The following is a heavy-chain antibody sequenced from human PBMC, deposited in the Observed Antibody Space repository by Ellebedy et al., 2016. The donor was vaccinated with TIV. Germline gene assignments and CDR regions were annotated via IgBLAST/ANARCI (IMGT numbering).Heavy chain of an antibody. D-gene: IGHD3-10*01. V-gene: IGHV3-66*01. CDR3: ARDPGGGGDYGNNWFDP. CDR1: GFTVSDYF. J-gene: IGHJ5*02. Sequence: GGSLRLSCAASGFTVSDYFMTWVRQAPGQGLEWVSVIYKNGGTNYTDSVNGRFTITRDDSKNTLYLQMNSRRAEDTAVYYGARDPGGGGDYGNNWFDPWGQGTLVTVSS. CDR2: IYKNGGT.